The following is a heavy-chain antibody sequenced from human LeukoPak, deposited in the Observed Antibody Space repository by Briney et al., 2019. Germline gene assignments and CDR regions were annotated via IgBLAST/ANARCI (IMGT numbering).Heavy chain of an antibody. D-gene: IGHD3-9*01. V-gene: IGHV3-30*18. CDR2: ISYDGSNK. CDR1: GFIFSSYG. CDR3: AKSGYNNFDWLFPPYYYYYMDV. Sequence: PGGSLRLSCAASGFIFSSYGMHWVRQAPGKGLEWVAVISYDGSNKYYADSVKGRFTISRDNSKNTLYLQMNSLRAEDTAVYYCAKSGYNNFDWLFPPYYYYYMDVWGKGTTVTVSS. J-gene: IGHJ6*03.